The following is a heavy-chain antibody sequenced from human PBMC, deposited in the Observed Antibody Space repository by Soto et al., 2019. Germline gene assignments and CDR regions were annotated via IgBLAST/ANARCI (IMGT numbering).Heavy chain of an antibody. J-gene: IGHJ4*02. CDR3: ATSEVTQSWDY. V-gene: IGHV3-7*01. Sequence: GGSLRLSCAASGFTFSSYWMSWVRQAPGKGLEWVANIKQDGSEEYYVDSVRGRFTISRDNAKNSVYLQMNSLRAEDTAVYYCATSEVTQSWDYWGQGTLVTVSS. D-gene: IGHD4-4*01. CDR1: GFTFSSYW. CDR2: IKQDGSEE.